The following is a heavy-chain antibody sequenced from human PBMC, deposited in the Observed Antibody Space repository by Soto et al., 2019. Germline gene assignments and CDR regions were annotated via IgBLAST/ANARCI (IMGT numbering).Heavy chain of an antibody. J-gene: IGHJ4*02. Sequence: EVQLLESGGGLVQPGGSLRLSCAASGFTFSSYAMTWVRQAPGEGLEWVSTISGDGSGTYYADSVKGRFSISRDNSKNRLCLEMNSLRADDTAEHYCAKWSGPRAYFDYCGRGTLDTDST. V-gene: IGHV3-23*01. CDR3: AKWSGPRAYFDY. CDR1: GFTFSSYA. CDR2: ISGDGSGT.